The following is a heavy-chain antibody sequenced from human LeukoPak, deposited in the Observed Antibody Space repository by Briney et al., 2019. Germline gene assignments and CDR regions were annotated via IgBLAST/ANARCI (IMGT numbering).Heavy chain of an antibody. V-gene: IGHV1-46*01. D-gene: IGHD1/OR15-1a*01. CDR3: ATGIISVPGTFYYFGLDV. Sequence: GASVKVFCKASGYTFTKYYIHWVRQAPGQGLEWMGIINTAGGNTNYAQKFQGIFTMTRDTSTSTVYMELSSLRSEDTAVYYCATGIISVPGTFYYFGLDVWGQGTTVTVSS. J-gene: IGHJ6*02. CDR1: GYTFTKYY. CDR2: INTAGGNT.